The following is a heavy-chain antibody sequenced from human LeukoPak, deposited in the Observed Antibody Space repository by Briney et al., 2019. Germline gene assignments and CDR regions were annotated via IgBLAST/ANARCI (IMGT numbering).Heavy chain of an antibody. CDR1: GDSVSSNSAT. V-gene: IGHV6-1*01. CDR2: TYYRSKWSN. D-gene: IGHD6-19*01. CDR3: AREWEDGSGWYYFDH. J-gene: IGHJ4*02. Sequence: SQTLSLTCAISGDSVSSNSATWNWIRQSPSRGLEWLGRTYYRSKWSNAYAISVKSRIVINPDTSKNQFSLQLNSVTPEDTGVYYCAREWEDGSGWYYFDHWGQGTLVTVSS.